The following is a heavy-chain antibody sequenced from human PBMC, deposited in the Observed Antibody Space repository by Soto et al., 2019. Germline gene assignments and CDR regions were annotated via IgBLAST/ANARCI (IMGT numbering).Heavy chain of an antibody. V-gene: IGHV3-33*01. Sequence: QVQLVESGGGVVQPGRSLRLSCAASGFTFSSYGMHWVRQAPGKGLEWVAVIWYDGSNKYYADSVKGRFTISRDNSKTRLYRQMNSLGAEDTAGYYCSREVGRDYVGNYGSWGQGTLVTVSS. D-gene: IGHD4-4*01. J-gene: IGHJ5*02. CDR2: IWYDGSNK. CDR1: GFTFSSYG. CDR3: SREVGRDYVGNYGS.